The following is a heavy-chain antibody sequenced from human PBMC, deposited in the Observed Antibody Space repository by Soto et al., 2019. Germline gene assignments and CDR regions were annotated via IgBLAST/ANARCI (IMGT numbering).Heavy chain of an antibody. J-gene: IGHJ4*02. CDR1: GYTFTSYG. CDR3: ARSRIAAAESMGCDY. D-gene: IGHD6-13*01. Sequence: QVQLVQSGAEVKKPGASVKVSCKASGYTFTSYGISWVRQAPGQGLEWMGWISAYNGNTNYAQKLQGRVTMTTDTTTSTAYMERRSLRSDDTAVYYCARSRIAAAESMGCDYWGQGTLVTVSS. V-gene: IGHV1-18*01. CDR2: ISAYNGNT.